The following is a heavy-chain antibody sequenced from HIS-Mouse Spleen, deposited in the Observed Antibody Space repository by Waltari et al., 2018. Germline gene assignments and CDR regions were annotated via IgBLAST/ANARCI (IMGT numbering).Heavy chain of an antibody. CDR1: GGSISSYY. Sequence: QVQLQESGPGLVKPSETLSLTCTVSGGSISSYYWSWIRQPPGKGLEWIGYIYYSGSTNYNPSLKSRVTISVDTSKNQFSLKLSSVTAADTAVYYCASTVAAAGMPFDYWGQGTLVTVSS. CDR3: ASTVAAAGMPFDY. CDR2: IYYSGST. D-gene: IGHD6-13*01. J-gene: IGHJ4*02. V-gene: IGHV4-59*01.